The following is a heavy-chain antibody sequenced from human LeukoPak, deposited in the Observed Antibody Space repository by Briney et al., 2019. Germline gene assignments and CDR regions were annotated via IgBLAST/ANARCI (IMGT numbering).Heavy chain of an antibody. J-gene: IGHJ4*02. CDR3: THTYHRDSSGCY. Sequence: GGSLRLSCAASGFPFNTAWMAWVRQAPGKGLEWVGRIKSETYGGTTDYAAPVKGRFTISRDDSKNMLYLQMNSLKIEDTAGYYCTHTYHRDSSGCYWGQGALVTVSS. D-gene: IGHD3-22*01. CDR2: IKSETYGGTT. CDR1: GFPFNTAW. V-gene: IGHV3-15*01.